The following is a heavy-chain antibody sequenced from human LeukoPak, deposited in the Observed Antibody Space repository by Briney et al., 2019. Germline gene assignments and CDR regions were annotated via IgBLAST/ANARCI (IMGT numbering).Heavy chain of an antibody. V-gene: IGHV3-23*01. CDR1: VFTFSIYA. J-gene: IGHJ3*01. Sequence: VGSLRLSCVASVFTFSIYAMHWVRQAPGKGLEWVSLISGSGSGTKYADSVKGRFIISRDNSKNTVYLQMNSLRADDTAVYYCAKDPEVHQNNYASGRHVSGQGTMVTVSS. D-gene: IGHD3-10*01. CDR2: ISGSGSGT. CDR3: AKDPEVHQNNYASGRHV.